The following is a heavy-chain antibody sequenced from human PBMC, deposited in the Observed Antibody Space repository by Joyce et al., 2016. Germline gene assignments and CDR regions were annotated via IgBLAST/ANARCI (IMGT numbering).Heavy chain of an antibody. CDR3: ASSPKGWGPDYYGLDV. D-gene: IGHD5-12*01. CDR1: GFTFFHFY. Sequence: EVQMVESGGGLVQPGGSLRLSCAASGFTFFHFYMSWVRQGPGKGLGGVANIKGDGSETAYVESVRGRFTISRDNAKNSLFLQMNGLRVEDTAVYYCASSPKGWGPDYYGLDVWGQGTAVTVS. V-gene: IGHV3-7*03. CDR2: IKGDGSET. J-gene: IGHJ6*02.